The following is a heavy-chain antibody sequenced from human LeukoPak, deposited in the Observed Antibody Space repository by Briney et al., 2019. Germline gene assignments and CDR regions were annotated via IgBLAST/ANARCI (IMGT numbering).Heavy chain of an antibody. V-gene: IGHV3-21*01. CDR1: GFTFSSYS. D-gene: IGHD2-15*01. Sequence: PGGSVRLSCAASGFTFSSYSMNWVHQAPGKGLEWLSSIGSTGAYIFYADSVKGRFTISRDNAKNSLYLQMNSLRAEDTAIYYCARDRWELLRSVDYWGQGTLVAVSS. CDR3: ARDRWELLRSVDY. J-gene: IGHJ4*02. CDR2: IGSTGAYI.